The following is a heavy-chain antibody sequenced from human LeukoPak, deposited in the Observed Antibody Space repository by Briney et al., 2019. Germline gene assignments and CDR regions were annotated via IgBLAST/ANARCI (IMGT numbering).Heavy chain of an antibody. J-gene: IGHJ4*02. CDR1: GFTFSSYA. V-gene: IGHV3-23*01. D-gene: IGHD3-22*01. CDR2: ISGSGGST. CDR3: AKAYHEPAYFYDSSGYWAPFDY. Sequence: PGGSLSLSCAASGFTFSSYAMSWVRQAPGKGLEWVSAISGSGGSTYYADSVKGRFTISRDNSKNTLYLQMNSLRAEDTAVYYCAKAYHEPAYFYDSSGYWAPFDYWGQGTLVTVSS.